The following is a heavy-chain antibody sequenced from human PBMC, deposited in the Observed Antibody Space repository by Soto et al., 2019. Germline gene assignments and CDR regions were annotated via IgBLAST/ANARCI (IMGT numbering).Heavy chain of an antibody. Sequence: ASVKVSCKASGYTFTSYGISWVRQAPGQGLEWMGWISAYNGNTNYAQKLQGRVTMTTDTSTSTAYMELRSLRSDDTAVYYCARPRSHIAAPKTWEYYYGMDVWGQGTTVTVSS. J-gene: IGHJ6*02. D-gene: IGHD6-6*01. CDR1: GYTFTSYG. CDR2: ISAYNGNT. V-gene: IGHV1-18*01. CDR3: ARPRSHIAAPKTWEYYYGMDV.